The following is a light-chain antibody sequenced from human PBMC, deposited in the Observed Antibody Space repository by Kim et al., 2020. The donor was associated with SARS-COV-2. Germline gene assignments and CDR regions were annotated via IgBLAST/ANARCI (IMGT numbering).Light chain of an antibody. V-gene: IGLV3-19*01. CDR3: NSRDSSGNHLV. Sequence: AMGQTVGLTCQRDALRSYYASWYQQKPGQAPVLVIYGKNNRPAGIPDRFSGSSSGNTASLTITGAQAEDEADYYCNSRDSSGNHLVFGGGTQLTVL. CDR2: GKN. CDR1: ALRSYY. J-gene: IGLJ3*02.